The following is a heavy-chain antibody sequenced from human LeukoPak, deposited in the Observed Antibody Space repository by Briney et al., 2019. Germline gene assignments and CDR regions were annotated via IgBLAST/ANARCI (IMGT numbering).Heavy chain of an antibody. CDR1: GYTFTSYG. Sequence: GASVKVSCKASGYTFTSYGISWVRQAPGQGLEWMGWISAYNGNTNYAQKLQGRVTMTTDTSTSTAYMELRSLRSDDTAVYYCAREMATIPPYYYGMDVWGQGTMITVSS. V-gene: IGHV1-18*01. J-gene: IGHJ6*02. D-gene: IGHD5-12*01. CDR2: ISAYNGNT. CDR3: AREMATIPPYYYGMDV.